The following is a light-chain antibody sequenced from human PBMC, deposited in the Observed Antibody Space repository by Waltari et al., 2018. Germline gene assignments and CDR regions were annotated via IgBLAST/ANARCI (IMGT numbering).Light chain of an antibody. CDR2: DTY. Sequence: EIVLTQSPGPLSLSPGERATLSCRASETVTNNYLAWFQQKPGQTPRPLIYDTYFRATGVPDRFSGSGSGTDFTLTISRLEPEDFAVYYCHQCAHSPRTFGQGTRVEIK. J-gene: IGKJ1*01. CDR1: ETVTNNY. V-gene: IGKV3-20*01. CDR3: HQCAHSPRT.